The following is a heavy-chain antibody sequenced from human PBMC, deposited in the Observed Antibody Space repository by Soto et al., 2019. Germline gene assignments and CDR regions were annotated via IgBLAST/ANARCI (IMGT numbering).Heavy chain of an antibody. J-gene: IGHJ4*02. Sequence: TVHGGNLRSTHDYGPWTRQPPGKGRGWVGSIFFNGTPDYNPSLQIRVTISVDTSKNQFSLKLSSVAAADTAVYFCARQVGDYYFDYWGQGTLVTVS. CDR1: GGNLRSTHDY. CDR2: IFFNGTP. V-gene: IGHV4-39*01. CDR3: ARQVGDYYFDY. D-gene: IGHD4-17*01.